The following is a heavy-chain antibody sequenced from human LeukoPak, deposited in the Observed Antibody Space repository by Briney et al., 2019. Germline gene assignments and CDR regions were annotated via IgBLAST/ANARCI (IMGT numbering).Heavy chain of an antibody. D-gene: IGHD1-1*01. CDR1: GFTFSSYS. CDR2: ISSSSSYI. V-gene: IGHV3-21*01. CDR3: AREGRWNDDY. Sequence: GGSLRLSCAASGFTFSSYSMNWVRQAPGKGLEWVSSISSSSSYIYYADSVKGRFTISRDNAKNSLYLQTNSLRAEDTAVYYCAREGRWNDDYWGQGTLVTVSS. J-gene: IGHJ4*02.